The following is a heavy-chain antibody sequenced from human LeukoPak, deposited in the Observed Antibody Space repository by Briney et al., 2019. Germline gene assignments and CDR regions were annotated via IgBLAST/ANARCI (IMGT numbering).Heavy chain of an antibody. V-gene: IGHV1-24*01. CDR1: GYTLTELS. J-gene: IGHJ4*02. CDR3: ATGLTEGYSGSYAPFDY. D-gene: IGHD1-26*01. CDR2: FDPEDGET. Sequence: GASVKVSCKVSGYTLTELSMHWVRQAPGKGLEWMGGFDPEDGETIYAQKFRGRVTMTEDTSTDTAYMELSSLRSEDTAVYYCATGLTEGYSGSYAPFDYWGQGTLVTVSS.